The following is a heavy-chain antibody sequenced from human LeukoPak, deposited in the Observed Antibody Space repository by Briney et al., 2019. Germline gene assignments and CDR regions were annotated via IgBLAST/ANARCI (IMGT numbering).Heavy chain of an antibody. Sequence: PSETLSLTCTVSGGSISSSRNYWACIRQPPGKGLEWVASVHYSGTSYYNPSLKSRVTIFVHTSDKQVSLELTSVTAADTAAYYCATGGGVAVAHAWGQGIVVTVSS. CDR2: VHYSGTS. CDR3: ATGGGVAVAHA. CDR1: GGSISSSRNY. J-gene: IGHJ4*02. V-gene: IGHV4-39*01. D-gene: IGHD6-19*01.